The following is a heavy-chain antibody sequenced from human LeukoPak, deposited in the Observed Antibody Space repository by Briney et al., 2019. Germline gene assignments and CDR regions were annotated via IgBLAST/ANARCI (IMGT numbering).Heavy chain of an antibody. CDR1: GFNFNRFA. Sequence: GGSLRLSCATSGFNFNRFAMHWVRQAPGKGLEWVAVISYDGSNKYYADSVKGRFTISRDNSKNTLYLQMNSLRAEDTAVYYCAKGLRYFDWLGYFDYWGQGTLVTVSS. V-gene: IGHV3-30*04. J-gene: IGHJ4*02. D-gene: IGHD3-9*01. CDR3: AKGLRYFDWLGYFDY. CDR2: ISYDGSNK.